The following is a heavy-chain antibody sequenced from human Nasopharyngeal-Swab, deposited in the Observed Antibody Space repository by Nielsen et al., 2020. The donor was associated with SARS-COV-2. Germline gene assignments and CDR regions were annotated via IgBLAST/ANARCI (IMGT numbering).Heavy chain of an antibody. Sequence: SETLSLTCAVSGGSISSSNWWSWVRQPPGKGLEWIGYIYHSGSTYYNPSLKSRVTISVDRSKNQFSLKLSSVTAADTAVYYCARQIGYCSGGSCYDYMDVWGKGTTVTVSS. J-gene: IGHJ6*03. D-gene: IGHD2-15*01. CDR2: IYHSGST. CDR1: GGSISSSNW. V-gene: IGHV4-4*02. CDR3: ARQIGYCSGGSCYDYMDV.